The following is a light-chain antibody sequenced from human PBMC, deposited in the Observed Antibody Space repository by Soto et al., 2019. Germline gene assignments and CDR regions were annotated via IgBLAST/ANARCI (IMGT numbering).Light chain of an antibody. CDR2: DAS. CDR3: QQRSNWPT. CDR1: QSVSSSY. J-gene: IGKJ5*01. V-gene: IGKV3D-20*02. Sequence: EIVVTQSPGTLSLSPGERATLSCWASQSVSSSYLAWYQQKPGLAPRLLIYDASNRATGIPARFSGSGSGTDFTLTISSLEPEDFAVYYCQQRSNWPTFGQGTRLEIK.